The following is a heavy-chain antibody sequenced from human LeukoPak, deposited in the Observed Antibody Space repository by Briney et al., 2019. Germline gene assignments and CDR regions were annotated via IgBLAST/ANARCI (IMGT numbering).Heavy chain of an antibody. CDR3: ATLLDSFWSGHSVPPEDY. D-gene: IGHD3/OR15-3a*01. Sequence: ASVRVSCKLSENRLTQLPMHWVRQAPGQRLEWVGGFRPENDVPVYAQKFQGRVAMTTDTSTDTAYMELWSLKSDDTAVYFCATLLDSFWSGHSVPPEDYWGQGTLVTVSS. CDR1: ENRLTQLP. V-gene: IGHV1-24*01. CDR2: FRPENDVP. J-gene: IGHJ4*02.